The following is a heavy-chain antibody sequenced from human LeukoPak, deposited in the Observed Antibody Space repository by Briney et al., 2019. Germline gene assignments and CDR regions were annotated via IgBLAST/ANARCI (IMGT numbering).Heavy chain of an antibody. V-gene: IGHV4-38-2*02. Sequence: SETLSLTCTVSGYSISSGYYWGWIRQPPGKGLEWIGSLYHSGSTYYNPSLESRVTISVDTSKNQFSLKLSPVTAADTAVYYCARDHTLSSGSGTYYFDYWGQGTLVTVSS. CDR3: ARDHTLSSGSGTYYFDY. J-gene: IGHJ4*02. D-gene: IGHD3-10*02. CDR1: GYSISSGYY. CDR2: LYHSGST.